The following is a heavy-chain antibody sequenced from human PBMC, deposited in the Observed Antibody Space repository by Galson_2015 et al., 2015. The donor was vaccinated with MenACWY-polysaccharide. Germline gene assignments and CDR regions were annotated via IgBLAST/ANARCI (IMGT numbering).Heavy chain of an antibody. V-gene: IGHV1-2*02. J-gene: IGHJ4*02. Sequence: SVKVSCKASGYTFVDYWLHWVRQAPGQGFEWMGWINPNRGAAGYGHKFQGRVTMTRDTSISTAYMELNSLTSDDTAVYYCARGIVESRGRALDYGGQGALGTVSA. D-gene: IGHD2-21*01. CDR1: GYTFVDYW. CDR3: ARGIVESRGRALDY. CDR2: INPNRGAA.